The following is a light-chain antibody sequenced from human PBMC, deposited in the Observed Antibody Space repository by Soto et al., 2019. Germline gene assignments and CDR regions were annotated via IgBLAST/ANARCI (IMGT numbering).Light chain of an antibody. CDR2: GAS. Sequence: EIVMTQSPATLSVSPGKRATLSCRASQSVSSSYLAWYQQKPGQAPRLLIYGASTRATGIPARFSGSGSGTEFTLTISSLQSEDFAVYYCQQYNNWPRTFGQGTKVDIK. V-gene: IGKV3-15*01. CDR3: QQYNNWPRT. CDR1: QSVSSSY. J-gene: IGKJ1*01.